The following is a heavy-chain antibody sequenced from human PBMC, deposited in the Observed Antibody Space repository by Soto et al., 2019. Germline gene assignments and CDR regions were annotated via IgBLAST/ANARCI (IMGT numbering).Heavy chain of an antibody. V-gene: IGHV3-21*01. CDR2: ISSSSSYI. Sequence: VGSLRLSCAASGFTFSSYSMNWVRQAPGKGLEWVSSISSSSSYIYYADSVKGRFTISRDNAKNSLYLQMNSLRAEDTAVYYCARDVGTCTNGVCWAFDIWGQGTMVTVSS. D-gene: IGHD2-8*01. J-gene: IGHJ3*02. CDR3: ARDVGTCTNGVCWAFDI. CDR1: GFTFSSYS.